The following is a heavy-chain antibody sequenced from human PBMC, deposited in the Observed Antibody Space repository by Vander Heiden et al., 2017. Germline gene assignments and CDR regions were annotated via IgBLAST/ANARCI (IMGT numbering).Heavy chain of an antibody. D-gene: IGHD4-17*01. J-gene: IGHJ4*02. Sequence: EVQLVESGGGLVKPGGSLRLSCAASGFTFSSYSMNWVRQAPGKGLEWVSSISSSSSYIYYADSVKGRFTISRDNAKNSLYLQMNSLRAEDTAVYYCARAGEGDYVPDYWGQGTLATVSS. CDR2: ISSSSSYI. V-gene: IGHV3-21*01. CDR3: ARAGEGDYVPDY. CDR1: GFTFSSYS.